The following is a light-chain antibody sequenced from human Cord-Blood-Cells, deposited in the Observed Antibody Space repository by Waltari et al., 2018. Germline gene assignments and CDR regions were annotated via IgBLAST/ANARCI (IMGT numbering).Light chain of an antibody. CDR2: DAS. CDR3: QQYDNLPPKLT. V-gene: IGKV1-33*01. CDR1: QDISNY. J-gene: IGKJ4*01. Sequence: DIQMTQSPSSLSASVGDRVTITCQASQDISNYLNWYKHKPGKAPKLLIYDASNLEIGVPSRFSGSGSGTDFTFTSSSLQPEDIATYYCQQYDNLPPKLTFGGGTKVEIK.